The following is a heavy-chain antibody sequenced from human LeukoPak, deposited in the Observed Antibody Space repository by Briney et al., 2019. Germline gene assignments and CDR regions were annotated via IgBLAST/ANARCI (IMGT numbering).Heavy chain of an antibody. V-gene: IGHV4-59*01. Sequence: PSETLSLTCTVSCGSISSYYWSWIRQPPGKGLEWIGYIYYSGSTNYNPSLKSRVTISVDTSKNQFSLKLSSVTAADTAVYYCARAYGDGYNFNDYWGQGTLVTVSS. J-gene: IGHJ4*02. CDR2: IYYSGST. D-gene: IGHD5-24*01. CDR3: ARAYGDGYNFNDY. CDR1: CGSISSYY.